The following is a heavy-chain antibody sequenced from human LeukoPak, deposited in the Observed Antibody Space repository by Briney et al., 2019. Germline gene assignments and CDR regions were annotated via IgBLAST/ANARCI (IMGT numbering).Heavy chain of an antibody. CDR3: AKSRDSSGYINWFDT. V-gene: IGHV3-23*01. D-gene: IGHD3-22*01. CDR1: AFTLSSYA. CDR2: ISASGGST. Sequence: ARSLRLSCAASAFTLSSYAMSWVRQAPGKVLEWVSAISASGGSTYYTSSVKGRLKISRDNYKNTLYLQMNSLRAEDTAVYYCAKSRDSSGYINWFDTWGQGTLVTVSS. J-gene: IGHJ5*02.